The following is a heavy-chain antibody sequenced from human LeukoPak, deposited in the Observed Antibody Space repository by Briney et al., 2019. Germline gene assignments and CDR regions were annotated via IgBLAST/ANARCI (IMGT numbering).Heavy chain of an antibody. CDR2: ITRSGQNT. V-gene: IGHV3-23*01. Sequence: GGSLRLCCAASGFPFGDFAMTWVRQVPGGGLQWVSTITRSGQNTYYADSVKGRFTISRDDYKGMLYLQMNSLRAEDTAMYYCAKDDYCSIPGCVIDALVVWGQGTVVTVSS. CDR3: AKDDYCSIPGCVIDALVV. D-gene: IGHD4-11*01. CDR1: GFPFGDFA. J-gene: IGHJ3*01.